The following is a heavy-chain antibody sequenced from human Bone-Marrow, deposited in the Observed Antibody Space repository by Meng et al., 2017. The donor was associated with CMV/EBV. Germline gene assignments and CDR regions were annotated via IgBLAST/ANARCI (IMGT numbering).Heavy chain of an antibody. Sequence: LSLTCAASGFTFSSYAMHWVRQAPGKGLEWVAVISYDGSNKYYADSVKGRFTISRDNSKNTLYLQMNSLRAEDTAVYYCARDRMYYVDYWGQGTLVTVSS. V-gene: IGHV3-30-3*01. CDR2: ISYDGSNK. CDR1: GFTFSSYA. J-gene: IGHJ4*02. CDR3: ARDRMYYVDY.